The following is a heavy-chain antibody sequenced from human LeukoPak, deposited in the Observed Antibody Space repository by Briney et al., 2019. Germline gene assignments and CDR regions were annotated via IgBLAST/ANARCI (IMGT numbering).Heavy chain of an antibody. CDR2: IYPGDSDT. J-gene: IGHJ4*02. CDR1: GYNFNTYW. CDR3: ARHRGSGSYYDY. V-gene: IGHV5-51*01. D-gene: IGHD3-10*01. Sequence: GESLKISCKTSGYNFNTYWIGWVRQMPGKGLEWMGIIYPGDSDTRYSPSFQGQVTISADKSVSTAYLQWSSLKASDTAMYYCARHRGSGSYYDYWGQGTLVTVSS.